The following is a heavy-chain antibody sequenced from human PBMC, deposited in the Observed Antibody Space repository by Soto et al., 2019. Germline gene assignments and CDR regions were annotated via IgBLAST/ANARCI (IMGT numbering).Heavy chain of an antibody. CDR2: IYSGGST. CDR1: GFTVSRNY. CDR3: ARDSYSDRAFDI. D-gene: IGHD6-13*01. J-gene: IGHJ3*02. V-gene: IGHV3-53*01. Sequence: GGSLRRYYAASGFTVSRNYISSVCQAPGKGLEWVSVIYSGGSTYYADSVKGRFTISRDNSKNTLYLQMNSLRAEDTAVYYCARDSYSDRAFDIGGQGTMVTVS.